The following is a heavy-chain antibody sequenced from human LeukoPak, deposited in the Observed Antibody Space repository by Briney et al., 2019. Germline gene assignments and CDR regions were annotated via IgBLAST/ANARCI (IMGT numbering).Heavy chain of an antibody. V-gene: IGHV1-8*01. D-gene: IGHD2-2*01. CDR3: ARGRGYCSSTSCYVWFDP. Sequence: ASVKVSCKASGYTFTSYDINWVRQATGQGLEWMGWMNPNSGNTGYAQKFQGRVTMTRNTSISTAYMELSNLRSEDTAVYYCARGRGYCSSTSCYVWFDPWGQGTLVTVSS. J-gene: IGHJ5*02. CDR2: MNPNSGNT. CDR1: GYTFTSYD.